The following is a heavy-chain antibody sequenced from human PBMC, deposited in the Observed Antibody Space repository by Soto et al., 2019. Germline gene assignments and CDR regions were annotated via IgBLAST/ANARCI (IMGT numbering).Heavy chain of an antibody. V-gene: IGHV4-31*03. D-gene: IGHD4-17*01. CDR1: GGSISSGGYY. CDR3: ARGDDYGDYSFDY. J-gene: IGHJ4*02. Sequence: TLSLTCTDSGGSISSGGYYWSWIRQHPGKGLEWIGYIYYSGSTYYNPSLKSRVTISVDTSKNQFSLKLSSVTAADTAVYYCARGDDYGDYSFDYWGQGTLVTVSS. CDR2: IYYSGST.